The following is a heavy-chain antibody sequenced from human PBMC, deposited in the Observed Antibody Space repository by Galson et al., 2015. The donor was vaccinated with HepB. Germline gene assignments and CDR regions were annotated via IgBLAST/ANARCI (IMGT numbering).Heavy chain of an antibody. J-gene: IGHJ3*02. CDR1: GFSLSTSGVG. D-gene: IGHD2-15*01. Sequence: PALVKPTQTLTLTCTFSGFSLSTSGVGVGWIRQPPGKALEWLALIYWDDDKRYSPSLKSRLTITEDTSKNQVVLTMTNMDPVDTATYYCALYPSYCSGGSCFDAFDIWGQGTMVTVSS. CDR2: IYWDDDK. V-gene: IGHV2-5*02. CDR3: ALYPSYCSGGSCFDAFDI.